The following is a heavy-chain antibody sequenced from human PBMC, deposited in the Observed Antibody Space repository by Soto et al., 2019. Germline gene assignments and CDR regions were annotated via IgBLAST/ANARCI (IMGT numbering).Heavy chain of an antibody. CDR1: GPTFIAYY. CDR3: ARVSVDVPE. J-gene: IGHJ4*02. CDR2: IDPKSGGT. Sequence: QLVQSGAEVKKPGASVKVSCKTSGPTFIAYYIHWVRQAPGKGLEWMGWIDPKSGGTTYEQKFLGRVTMNRDASINTASMELNRLTSDDTAVYYCARVSVDVPEWGQGTLLTVSS. V-gene: IGHV1-2*02. D-gene: IGHD5-12*01.